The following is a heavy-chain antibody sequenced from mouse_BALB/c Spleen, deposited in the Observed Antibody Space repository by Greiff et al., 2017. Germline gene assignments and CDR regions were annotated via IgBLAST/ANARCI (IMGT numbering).Heavy chain of an antibody. D-gene: IGHD2-4*01. CDR1: GYSFTGYN. Sequence: VQLQQSGPELGKPGASVKISCKASGYSFTGYNMYWVKQSHRKSLEWIGYIDPYNGGTSYNQKSKGKATLTVDKSSSTAYMHLNSLTSEDSAIYYCAGGPMIANAMDYWGQGTSVTVSS. CDR3: AGGPMIANAMDY. J-gene: IGHJ4*01. CDR2: IDPYNGGT. V-gene: IGHV1S135*01.